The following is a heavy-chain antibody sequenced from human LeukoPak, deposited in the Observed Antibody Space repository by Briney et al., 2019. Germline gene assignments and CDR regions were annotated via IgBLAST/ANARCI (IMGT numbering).Heavy chain of an antibody. D-gene: IGHD2-2*01. V-gene: IGHV4-39*01. CDR3: ARSSQVIPAARFDY. CDR1: DGSIRGSTYY. Sequence: PETLSLTCTVSDGSIRGSTYYWGWIRQPPGKGLEWIGSIYYSGSTYYNPSLKSRVTISVDTSKNQFSLKLNSVTAADTAIYFCARSSQVIPAARFDYWGQGTPVTVSS. J-gene: IGHJ4*02. CDR2: IYYSGST.